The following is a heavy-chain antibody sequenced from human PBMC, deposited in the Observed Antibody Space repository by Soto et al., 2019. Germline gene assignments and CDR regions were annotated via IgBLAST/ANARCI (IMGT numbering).Heavy chain of an antibody. J-gene: IGHJ6*02. CDR2: IYYSGST. V-gene: IGHV4-61*01. Sequence: LSLTCTVSGGSVSSGSHYWTWIRQPPGKGLEWIGNIYYSGSTNYNPSHKSRVTISVDTSKNQFSLKLSSVTAADSAVYYCARDSSITYYYGMDVWGQGTTVTVSS. CDR3: ARDSSITYYYGMDV. D-gene: IGHD3-16*01. CDR1: GGSVSSGSHY.